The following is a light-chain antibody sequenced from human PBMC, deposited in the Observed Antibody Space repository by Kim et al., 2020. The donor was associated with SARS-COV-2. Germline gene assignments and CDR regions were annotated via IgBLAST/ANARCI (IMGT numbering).Light chain of an antibody. CDR1: SSNIGINT. CDR2: GNN. V-gene: IGLV1-44*01. CDR3: AAWDDSLNGYV. J-gene: IGLJ1*01. Sequence: QSVLTQPPSASGTPGQRVTISCSGSSSNIGINTVNWYQQLPGTAPKLLIYGNNQRPSGVPDRFSGSKSGTSASLAISGLQSEDEADYYCAAWDDSLNGYVLGTGTKVTVL.